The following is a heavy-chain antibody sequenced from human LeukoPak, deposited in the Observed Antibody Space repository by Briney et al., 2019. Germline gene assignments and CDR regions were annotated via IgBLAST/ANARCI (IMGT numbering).Heavy chain of an antibody. CDR3: AKDPNGDYIGTFDM. D-gene: IGHD4-17*01. V-gene: IGHV3-23*01. CDR2: VLGSGVPT. CDR1: GGSISSYY. Sequence: ETLSLTCTVSGGSISSYYWSWVRQAPGKGLEWVATVLGSGVPTYYADSVQSRFTISRDNSKDMLYLQMNSLRAEDTAIYYCAKDPNGDYIGTFDMWGQGTMVIVS. J-gene: IGHJ3*02.